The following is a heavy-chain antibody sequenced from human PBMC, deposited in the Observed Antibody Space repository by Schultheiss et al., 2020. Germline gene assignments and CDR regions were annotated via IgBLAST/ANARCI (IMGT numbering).Heavy chain of an antibody. D-gene: IGHD1-26*01. V-gene: IGHV3-11*01. CDR2: ISSSGSTI. CDR1: GFTFSDYY. Sequence: GGSLRLSCAASGFTFSDYYMSWIRQAPGKGLEWVSYISSSGSTIYYADSVKGRFTISRDNAQNSLYLQMNSLRAEDTAVYYCARDVWSYSSYGMDVWGQGTTVTVSS. CDR3: ARDVWSYSSYGMDV. J-gene: IGHJ6*02.